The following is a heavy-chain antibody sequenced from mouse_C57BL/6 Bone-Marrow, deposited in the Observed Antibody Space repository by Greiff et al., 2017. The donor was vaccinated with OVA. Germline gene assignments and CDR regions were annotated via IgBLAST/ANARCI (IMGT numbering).Heavy chain of an antibody. V-gene: IGHV3-6*01. CDR2: ISYDGSN. CDR1: GYSITSGYY. CDR3: ARDTPPAGNFDY. J-gene: IGHJ2*01. Sequence: DVQLVESGPGLVKPSQSLSLTCSVTGYSITSGYYWNWIRQFPGNKLEWMGYISYDGSNNYNPSLKNRISITRDTSKNQFFLKLNSVTTEDTATYYCARDTPPAGNFDYWGQGTTLTVSS.